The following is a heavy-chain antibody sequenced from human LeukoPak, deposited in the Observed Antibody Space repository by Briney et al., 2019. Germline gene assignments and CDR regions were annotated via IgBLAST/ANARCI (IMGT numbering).Heavy chain of an antibody. CDR2: ISSSSSYI. CDR3: ARRDRAGIVVVPAAPFDY. D-gene: IGHD2-2*01. CDR1: GFTFSSYS. Sequence: PGGSLRLSCAASGFTFSSYSMNWVRQAPGKGLEWVSSISSSSSYIYYADSVEGRFTISRDNAKNSLYLQMNSLRAEDTAVYYCARRDRAGIVVVPAAPFDYWGQGTLVTVSS. J-gene: IGHJ4*02. V-gene: IGHV3-21*01.